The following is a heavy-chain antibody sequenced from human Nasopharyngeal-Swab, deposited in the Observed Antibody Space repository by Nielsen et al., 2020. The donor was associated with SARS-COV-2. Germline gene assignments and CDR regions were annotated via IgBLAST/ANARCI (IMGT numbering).Heavy chain of an antibody. CDR1: GFTFSSYA. Sequence: SLKISCAASGFTFSSYAMHWVRQAPGKGLEWVAVISYDGSNKYYADSVKGRFTISRDNSKNTLYLQMNSLRAEDTAVYYCARDRAGRLSSGWYYYYGMDVWGQGTTVTVSS. D-gene: IGHD6-19*01. CDR2: ISYDGSNK. V-gene: IGHV3-30-3*01. J-gene: IGHJ6*02. CDR3: ARDRAGRLSSGWYYYYGMDV.